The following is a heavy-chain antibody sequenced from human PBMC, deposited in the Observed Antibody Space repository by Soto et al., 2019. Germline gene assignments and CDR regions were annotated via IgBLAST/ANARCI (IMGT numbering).Heavy chain of an antibody. Sequence: QVQLVQPGAEVKKPGASVKVSCKASGYTFTSYAIHWVRQAPGQRLEWMGWINAGNGHNQYSQRFQGRVTITRDTSANIAYMEVSSLRSEDTALYYCAREQSGEIMTMTDAFDIWGQGTMVTVSS. CDR2: INAGNGHN. CDR3: AREQSGEIMTMTDAFDI. D-gene: IGHD3-16*01. J-gene: IGHJ3*02. V-gene: IGHV1-3*01. CDR1: GYTFTSYA.